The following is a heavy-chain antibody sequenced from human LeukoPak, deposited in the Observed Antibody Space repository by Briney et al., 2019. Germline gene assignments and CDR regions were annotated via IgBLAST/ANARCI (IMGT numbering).Heavy chain of an antibody. CDR1: GYTFTSYG. CDR2: MNPNSGNT. J-gene: IGHJ6*02. CDR3: AQLSPSRTRPPLESDYYYGMDV. D-gene: IGHD1-7*01. Sequence: ASVKVSCKASGYTFTSYGISWVRQATGQGLEWMGWMNPNSGNTGYAQKFQGRVTITRDTSASTAYMELSSLRSEDTAVYYCAQLSPSRTRPPLESDYYYGMDVWGQGTTVTVSS. V-gene: IGHV1-8*03.